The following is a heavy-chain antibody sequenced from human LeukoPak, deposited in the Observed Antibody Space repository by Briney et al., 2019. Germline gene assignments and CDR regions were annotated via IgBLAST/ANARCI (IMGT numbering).Heavy chain of an antibody. V-gene: IGHV4-38-2*02. Sequence: SETLSLTCTVSDYSISSGYYWGWIRQPPGKGLEWTGSIFQSGHTYYSPSLKSRVTISVDTSNNRFSLSLSAVTTADTAIYYCARDTRTAQGFDYWGQGILVTVSS. D-gene: IGHD2-15*01. CDR1: DYSISSGYY. J-gene: IGHJ4*02. CDR3: ARDTRTAQGFDY. CDR2: IFQSGHT.